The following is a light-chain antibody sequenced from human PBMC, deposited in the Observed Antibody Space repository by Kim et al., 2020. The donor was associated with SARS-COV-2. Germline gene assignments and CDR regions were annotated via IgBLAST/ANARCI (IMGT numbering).Light chain of an antibody. J-gene: IGLJ2*01. CDR2: GKN. CDR1: KLRRDY. V-gene: IGLV3-19*01. Sequence: SSELTQDPAVSVALGQTVRITCQGDKLRRDYASWFQQKPGQAPILVIYGKNNRPSGIPDRFSGSNSGNTASLTITGAQAEDEADYYCNSRDTSGNLVVFG. CDR3: NSRDTSGNLVV.